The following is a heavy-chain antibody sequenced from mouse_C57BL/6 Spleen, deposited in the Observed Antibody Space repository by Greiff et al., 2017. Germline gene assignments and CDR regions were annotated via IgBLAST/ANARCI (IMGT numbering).Heavy chain of an antibody. J-gene: IGHJ4*01. V-gene: IGHV1-74*01. CDR2: IHPADSDT. D-gene: IGHD1-1*01. Sequence: QVQLQQPGAELVKPGASVKVSCKASGYTFTSYWMHWVKQRPGQGLEWIGRIHPADSDTNYNQKFKGKATLTVDKSSSTAYMQHSSLTSEDSAVYYSAISYGSRGYYYAMDYWGQGTTVTVSS. CDR1: GYTFTSYW. CDR3: AISYGSRGYYYAMDY.